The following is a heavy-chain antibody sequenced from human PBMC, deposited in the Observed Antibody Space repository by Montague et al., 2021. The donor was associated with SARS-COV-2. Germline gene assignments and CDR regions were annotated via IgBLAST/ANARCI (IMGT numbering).Heavy chain of an antibody. CDR1: GASVTTGHYY. V-gene: IGHV4-61*02. Sequence: TLSLTCTVSGASVTTGHYYWSWTRQPAGKGLEWIGRVYPSGNTNYNPSLRSRVSISVDMSKNQISLKLSSVTAADTAVYYCARVRGAALYFGEVGYYGMVVWGQGTPVTASS. CDR3: ARVRGAALYFGEVGYYGMVV. CDR2: VYPSGNT. J-gene: IGHJ6*02. D-gene: IGHD3-10*01.